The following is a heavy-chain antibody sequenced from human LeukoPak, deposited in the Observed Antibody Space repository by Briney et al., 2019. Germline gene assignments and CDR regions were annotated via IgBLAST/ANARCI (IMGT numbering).Heavy chain of an antibody. CDR1: GFTFSSYS. V-gene: IGHV3-21*01. CDR3: ARHVVAVGFDY. J-gene: IGHJ4*02. Sequence: GGSLRLSCAPSGFTFSSYSMNWVRQAPGKGLEWVSAISGSGSYISYADSMKGRFTISRDNAKNSLYLQMNSLRAEDTAVYYCARHVVAVGFDYWGQGTLVTVSS. D-gene: IGHD3-22*01. CDR2: ISGSGSYI.